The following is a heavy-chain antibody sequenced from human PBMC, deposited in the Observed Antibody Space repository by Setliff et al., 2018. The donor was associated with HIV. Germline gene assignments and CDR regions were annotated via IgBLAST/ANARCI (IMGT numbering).Heavy chain of an antibody. CDR2: IAYSGTTMYT. CDR3: ARRMPIAGDPFDS. V-gene: IGHV4-39*01. CDR1: GGSFIGSSFQ. J-gene: IGHJ4*02. Sequence: PSETLSLTCTVSGGSFIGSSFQSTWIRQTPGKGLEWIADIAYSGTTMYTNYNPSLESRVIVSEDTSRHQFFLKLTSVTADDTSVYFCARRMPIAGDPFDSWGQGTLVTVSS. D-gene: IGHD2-21*02.